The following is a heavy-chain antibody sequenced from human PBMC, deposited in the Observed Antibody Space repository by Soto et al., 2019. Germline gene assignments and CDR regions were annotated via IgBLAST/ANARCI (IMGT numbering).Heavy chain of an antibody. CDR2: IYYSGTT. J-gene: IGHJ4*02. V-gene: IGHV4-39*01. CDR1: GGSITNTSYY. D-gene: IGHD3-3*01. CDR3: ASDRLTKYGEGHLYYFDY. Sequence: SETLSLTCTVSGGSITNTSYYWGWIRQPPGKGLEWMGSIYYSGTTYNNPSLKSRVTMSIDTSKNQFSLKWSSVTAADTSVYYCASDRLTKYGEGHLYYFDYWGQGALVTVSS.